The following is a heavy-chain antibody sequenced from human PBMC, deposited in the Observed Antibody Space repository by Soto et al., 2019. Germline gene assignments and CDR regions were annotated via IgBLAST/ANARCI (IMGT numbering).Heavy chain of an antibody. Sequence: QVQLVESGGGLVKPGESLRVSCAASEFSFRDYFMSWIRQAPGKGLEWVSYIGPYGNTIYYADSVKGRFTISRDDAKNSLYLHMNSLRAEDTAVYYCARDDYTYGVYWGQGSLVTVSS. D-gene: IGHD3-3*01. CDR3: ARDDYTYGVY. CDR2: IGPYGNTI. J-gene: IGHJ4*02. CDR1: EFSFRDYF. V-gene: IGHV3-11*01.